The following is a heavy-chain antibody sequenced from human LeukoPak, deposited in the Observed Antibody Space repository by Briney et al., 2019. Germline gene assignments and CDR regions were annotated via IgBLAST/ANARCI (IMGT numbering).Heavy chain of an antibody. CDR1: GFTFSNYW. CDR2: INSDGSST. D-gene: IGHD5-18*01. V-gene: IGHV3-74*01. CDR3: AKVEYSYAIGDF. Sequence: RGSLRLSCAASGFTFSNYWTHWVRQAAGKGLVWVSRINSDGSSTSYADSVKGRFTISRDNSKNTLYLQMNSLRADDTAVYYCAKVEYSYAIGDFWGQGTLVTVSS. J-gene: IGHJ4*02.